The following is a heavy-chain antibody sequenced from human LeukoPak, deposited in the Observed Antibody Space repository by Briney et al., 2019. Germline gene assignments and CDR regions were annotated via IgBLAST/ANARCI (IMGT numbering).Heavy chain of an antibody. CDR2: IYYSGST. CDR1: GGSISSGGYY. V-gene: IGHV4-31*03. Sequence: SETLSLTCTVSGGSISSGGYYWIWIRQHPGKGQEWIGHIYYSGSTYYNPSLKSRVTISVDTSKNQFSLKLSSVTAADTAVYYCAVLGYRGYWGQGTLVTVSS. CDR3: AVLGYRGY. D-gene: IGHD3-9*01. J-gene: IGHJ4*02.